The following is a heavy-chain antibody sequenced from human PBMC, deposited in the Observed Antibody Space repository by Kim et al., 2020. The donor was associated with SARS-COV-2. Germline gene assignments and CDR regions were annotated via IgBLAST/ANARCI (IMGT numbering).Heavy chain of an antibody. V-gene: IGHV3-53*04. CDR3: AREGYCSGGSCYSSESLGMDV. CDR2: IYSGGST. D-gene: IGHD2-15*01. CDR1: GFTVSSNY. Sequence: GGSLRLSCAASGFTVSSNYMSWVRQAPGKGLEWVSVIYSGGSTYYADSVKGRFTISRHNSKNTLYLQMNSLRAEDTAVYYCAREGYCSGGSCYSSESLGMDVWGQGTTVTVSS. J-gene: IGHJ6*02.